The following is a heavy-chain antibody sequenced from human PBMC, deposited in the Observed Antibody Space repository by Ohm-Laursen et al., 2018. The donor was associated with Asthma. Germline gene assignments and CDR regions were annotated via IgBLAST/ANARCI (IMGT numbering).Heavy chain of an antibody. J-gene: IGHJ2*01. D-gene: IGHD4-17*01. Sequence: SLRLSCAASGFTFSSYGMHWVRQAPGKGLEWVTVIWYDGSNKYYADSVKGRFTISRDNSKNTLYLQMNSLRAEDTAVYYCARDLYGDYSLSWYFDLWGRGTLVTVSS. V-gene: IGHV3-33*01. CDR2: IWYDGSNK. CDR3: ARDLYGDYSLSWYFDL. CDR1: GFTFSSYG.